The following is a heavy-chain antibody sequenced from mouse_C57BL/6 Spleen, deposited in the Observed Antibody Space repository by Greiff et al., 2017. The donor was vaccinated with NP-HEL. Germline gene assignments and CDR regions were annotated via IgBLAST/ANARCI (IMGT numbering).Heavy chain of an antibody. D-gene: IGHD1-1*01. CDR2: IYPGDGDT. J-gene: IGHJ2*01. V-gene: IGHV1-80*01. CDR1: GYAFSSYW. CDR3: ARKSSYGYFDY. Sequence: VQLQQSGAELVKPGASVKISCKASGYAFSSYWMNWVKQRPGKGLEWIGQIYPGDGDTNYNGKFKGKATLTADKSSSTAYMQHSSLTSEDSAVYVCARKSSYGYFDYWGQGTTLTVSS.